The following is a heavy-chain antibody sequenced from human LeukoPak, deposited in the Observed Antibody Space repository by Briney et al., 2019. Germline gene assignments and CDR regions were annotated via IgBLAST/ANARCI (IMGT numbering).Heavy chain of an antibody. D-gene: IGHD6-6*01. J-gene: IGHJ6*04. CDR3: ARIIAARLGYYYGMDV. Sequence: SVKVSCKASGYTFTSYYMHWVRQAPGQGLEWMGIINPSGGSTSYAQKFQGRVTMTRDTSTSTVYMELSSLRSEDTAVYYCARIIAARLGYYYGMDVWGEGTTVTVSS. V-gene: IGHV1-46*01. CDR2: INPSGGST. CDR1: GYTFTSYY.